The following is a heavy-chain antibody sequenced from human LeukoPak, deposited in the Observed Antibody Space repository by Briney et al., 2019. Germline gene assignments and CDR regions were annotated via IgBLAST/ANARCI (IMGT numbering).Heavy chain of an antibody. D-gene: IGHD5-18*01. V-gene: IGHV3-53*01. J-gene: IGHJ4*02. Sequence: PGGSLRLSCAASGFTVSSNYMSWVRQAPGKGLEWVSVIYSGGSTYYADSVKGRFTISRDNSKNTLYLQMNSLRAEDTAVYYCAKASGAGYSYGLDYWGQGTLVTVSS. CDR3: AKASGAGYSYGLDY. CDR1: GFTVSSNY. CDR2: IYSGGST.